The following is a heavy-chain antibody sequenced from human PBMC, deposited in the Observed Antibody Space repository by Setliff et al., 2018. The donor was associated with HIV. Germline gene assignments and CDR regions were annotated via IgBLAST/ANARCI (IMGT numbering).Heavy chain of an antibody. D-gene: IGHD1-1*01. CDR2: ISSGSSYK. J-gene: IGHJ4*02. V-gene: IGHV3-11*03. Sequence: PGGSLRLSCAASGLIFSSYEMSWIRQAPGKGLEWVSYISSGSSYKEYADSVKGRFTISRDNAKNSLFLEMNSLRAEDTAVYYCARWDWHDAGYFDSWGQGILVTVSS. CDR1: GLIFSSYE. CDR3: ARWDWHDAGYFDS.